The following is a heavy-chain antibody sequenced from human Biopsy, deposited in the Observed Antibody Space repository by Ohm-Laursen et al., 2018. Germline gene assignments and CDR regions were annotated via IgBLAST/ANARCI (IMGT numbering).Heavy chain of an antibody. V-gene: IGHV1-69*06. J-gene: IGHJ1*01. CDR2: NIPILGTG. Sequence: ASVKVSCKSPGGTFSNYGVNWVRQAPGQGLKWLGGNIPILGTGNYAQKFQDRVTVAADTSTSTATMELRSLRSDDTAVYYCATKLTGYFHHWGQGTLVIVPS. CDR1: GGTFSNYG. D-gene: IGHD3-9*01. CDR3: ATKLTGYFHH.